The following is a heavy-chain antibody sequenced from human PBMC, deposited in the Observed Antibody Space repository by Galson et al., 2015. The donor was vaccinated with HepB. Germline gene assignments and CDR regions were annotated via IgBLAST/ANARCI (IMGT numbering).Heavy chain of an antibody. V-gene: IGHV3-15*01. CDR1: GFTFSNAW. CDR3: TTVWYGELTYGMDV. CDR2: IKTKADGAVT. Sequence: SLRLSCAASGFTFSNAWMNWVRQAPGKGLEWVGRIKTKADGAVTGYGIPVKGRFTISRDDSKNTLYLQMNSLKTEDTAVYYCTTVWYGELTYGMDVWGQGTTVTVSS. J-gene: IGHJ6*02. D-gene: IGHD3-10*01.